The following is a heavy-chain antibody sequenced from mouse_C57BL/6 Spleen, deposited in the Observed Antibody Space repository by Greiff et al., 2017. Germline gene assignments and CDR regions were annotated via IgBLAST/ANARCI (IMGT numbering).Heavy chain of an antibody. J-gene: IGHJ1*03. CDR2: IDPSDSYT. CDR1: GYTFTSYW. D-gene: IGHD3-1*01. Sequence: QVQLQQPGAELVKPGASVKLSCKASGYTFTSYWMQWVRQRPGQGLEWIGEIDPSDSYTNYKQKFKGKATLTVDTSSSTAYMQLSSLTSEDSAVYYCARRGGYRGYFDVWGTGTTVTVSS. V-gene: IGHV1-50*01. CDR3: ARRGGYRGYFDV.